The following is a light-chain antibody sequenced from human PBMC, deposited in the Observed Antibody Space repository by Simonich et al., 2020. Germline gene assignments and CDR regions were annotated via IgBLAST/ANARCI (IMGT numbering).Light chain of an antibody. CDR1: SSNIGSNT. V-gene: IGLV1-44*01. CDR3: AAWDDSLNGVV. J-gene: IGLJ2*01. CDR2: RNK. Sequence: QSVLTQPPSASGTPGQRVTISCSGSSSNIGSNTVNWYQQLPGTAPKLLIYRNKQRPSRVPDRCSGSKSGTSASLAISGLQSEDEADYYCAAWDDSLNGVVFGGGTKLTVL.